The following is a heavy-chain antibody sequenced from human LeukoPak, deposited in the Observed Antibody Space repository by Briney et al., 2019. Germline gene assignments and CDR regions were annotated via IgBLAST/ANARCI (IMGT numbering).Heavy chain of an antibody. CDR1: GFTFSSYA. V-gene: IGHV3-23*01. CDR2: ISGSGGGT. J-gene: IGHJ3*02. CDR3: AKDRYYYDSSGYSDRHDAFDI. D-gene: IGHD3-22*01. Sequence: PGGSLRLSCAASGFTFSSYAVSWVRQAPGKGLEWVSAISGSGGGTYYADSVKGRFTISRDNSKNTLYLQMNSLRAEDTAVYYCAKDRYYYDSSGYSDRHDAFDIWGQGTMVTVSS.